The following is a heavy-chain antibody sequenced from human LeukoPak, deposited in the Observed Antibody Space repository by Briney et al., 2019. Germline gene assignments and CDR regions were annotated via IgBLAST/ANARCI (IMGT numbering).Heavy chain of an antibody. Sequence: SETLSLTCTVPGGSISSYYWSWIRQPPGKGLEWIGYIYYSGSTNYNPSLKSRVTISVDTSKNQFSLKLSSVTAADTAVYYCARGAPRIDDFWSGYALYYFDYWGQGTLVTVSS. D-gene: IGHD3-3*01. CDR2: IYYSGST. CDR1: GGSISSYY. V-gene: IGHV4-59*01. J-gene: IGHJ4*02. CDR3: ARGAPRIDDFWSGYALYYFDY.